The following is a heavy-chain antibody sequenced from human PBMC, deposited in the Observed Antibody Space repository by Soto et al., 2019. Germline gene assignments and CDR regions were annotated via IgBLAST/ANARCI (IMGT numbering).Heavy chain of an antibody. J-gene: IGHJ4*02. CDR3: AKYGSDSSGWLDY. Sequence: QVQLVESGGGVVQPGRSLRLSCAASGFTFSSYGMHWVRQAPGKGLEWVAVISYDGSNKYYADSVKGRFTISRDNSKNTLYLQMNSLRAEDTAVYYCAKYGSDSSGWLDYWGQGTLVTVSS. D-gene: IGHD6-19*01. CDR1: GFTFSSYG. CDR2: ISYDGSNK. V-gene: IGHV3-30*18.